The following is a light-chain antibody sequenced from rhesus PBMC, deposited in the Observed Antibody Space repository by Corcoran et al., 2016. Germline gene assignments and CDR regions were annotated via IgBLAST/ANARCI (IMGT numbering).Light chain of an antibody. CDR1: NIGSTF. CDR3: QVSDRHSDLYI. CDR2: YDS. J-gene: IGLJ1*01. Sequence: SYELTQSPSGSVSPGQTASITCGGDNIGSTFVFWFQQKPPQAPVVVMSYDSERPSGIPERFSGSKSGNIATLTISGVENGDEPAYYCQVSDRHSDLYIFGSGTRLTV. V-gene: IGLV3-36*02.